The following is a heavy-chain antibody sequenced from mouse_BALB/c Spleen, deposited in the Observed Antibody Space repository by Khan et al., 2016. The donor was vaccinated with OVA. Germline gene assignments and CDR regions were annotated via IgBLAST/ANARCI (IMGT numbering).Heavy chain of an antibody. Sequence: QVQLQQSGPELVKPGASVKMSCKASGYIFTDYVMNWVKQRTGQGLEWIGQIYPGSDSTYYNEKFKDKATLTADRSSSTAYMQLNSLTSEDSAFYFCARGVWDVFAYWGQGTLVTVSA. CDR3: ARGVWDVFAY. D-gene: IGHD4-1*01. CDR1: GYIFTDYV. V-gene: IGHV1-77*01. CDR2: IYPGSDST. J-gene: IGHJ3*01.